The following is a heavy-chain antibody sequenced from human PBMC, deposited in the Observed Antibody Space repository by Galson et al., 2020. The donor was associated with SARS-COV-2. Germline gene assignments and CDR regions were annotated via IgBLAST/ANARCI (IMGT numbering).Heavy chain of an antibody. D-gene: IGHD6-19*01. J-gene: IGHJ4*02. CDR2: IYYSGSA. CDR1: GGSISSSSYY. V-gene: IGHV4-39*01. CDR3: ARLRGQWLASSMFDY. Sequence: SETLSLTCTVSGGSISSSSYYWGWIRQPPGQGLEWIGSIYYSGSAYYNPSLKSRVTISVDTSKNEFSLKLSSVTAADTAVYYCARLRGQWLASSMFDYWGQGTLVTVSS.